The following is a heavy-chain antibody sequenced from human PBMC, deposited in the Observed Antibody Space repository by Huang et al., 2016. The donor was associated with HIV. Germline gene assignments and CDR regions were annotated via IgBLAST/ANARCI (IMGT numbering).Heavy chain of an antibody. Sequence: EVQLVESGGGLVKPGGSLRLSCAASGFTFSSYSLNWVRQAAGKGLEWVSSISRSSSNIYYADSVKGRFTISRDNAKNSLYLQMNSLRAEDTAVYYCARVGGVAAGTFGTFDIWGQGTMVTVSS. D-gene: IGHD6-19*01. V-gene: IGHV3-21*01. CDR3: ARVGGVAAGTFGTFDI. CDR1: GFTFSSYS. J-gene: IGHJ3*02. CDR2: ISRSSSNI.